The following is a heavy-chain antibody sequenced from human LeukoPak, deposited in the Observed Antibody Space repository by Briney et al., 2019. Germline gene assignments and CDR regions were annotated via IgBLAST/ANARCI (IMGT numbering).Heavy chain of an antibody. V-gene: IGHV3-74*01. D-gene: IGHD6-13*01. CDR2: INSDGGTT. CDR3: ARGPGYSSSWYGTDL. CDR1: GFTLSSYW. J-gene: IGHJ5*02. Sequence: HPGGSLRLSCAASGFTLSSYWMHWVRQAPGKGLVWVSRINSDGGTTNYADSVKGRFTISRDNAKNTLYLQMDSLRAEDTAVYYCARGPGYSSSWYGTDLWGQGALVTVSS.